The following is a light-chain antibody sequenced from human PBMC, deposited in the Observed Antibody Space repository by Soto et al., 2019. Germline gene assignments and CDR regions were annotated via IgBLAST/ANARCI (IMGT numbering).Light chain of an antibody. CDR2: GAS. CDR1: QSVSSN. V-gene: IGKV3-15*01. Sequence: EIVMTQSPATLSVSPGERATLSCRASQSVSSNLAWYQQKPGQAPRLLIYGASTRATGIPARFSGSRSETEFTLTISRLQSEDYAIDFCDRYDKWPPDWTCGRGTKV. J-gene: IGKJ1*01. CDR3: DRYDKWPPDWT.